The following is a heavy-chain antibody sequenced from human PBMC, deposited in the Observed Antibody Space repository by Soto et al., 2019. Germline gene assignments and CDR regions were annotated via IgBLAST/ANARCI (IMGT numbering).Heavy chain of an antibody. CDR2: ISGSGDKT. D-gene: IGHD2-15*01. CDR1: GFLFTGFA. Sequence: PGGSLRLSCEASGFLFTGFAMNWVRQAPGKGLEWVSAISGSGDKTYYADSVKGRFTISRDNSENTVYLQLNSLRAEDTALYYCAKDLIAAAPATPQGYFDSWGQGTLVTVSS. J-gene: IGHJ4*02. V-gene: IGHV3-23*01. CDR3: AKDLIAAAPATPQGYFDS.